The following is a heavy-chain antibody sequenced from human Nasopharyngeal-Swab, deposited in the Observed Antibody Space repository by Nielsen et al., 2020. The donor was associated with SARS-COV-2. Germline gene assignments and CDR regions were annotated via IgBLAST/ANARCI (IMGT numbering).Heavy chain of an antibody. V-gene: IGHV4-34*01. CDR2: INHSGST. CDR3: ARVGGSSGWLS. Sequence: WIRQPPGKGLEWIGEINHSGSTNYNPSLKSRVTISVDTSKNQFSLKLSSVTAADTAVYYCARVGGSSGWLSWGRGTLVTVSS. D-gene: IGHD6-19*01. J-gene: IGHJ4*02.